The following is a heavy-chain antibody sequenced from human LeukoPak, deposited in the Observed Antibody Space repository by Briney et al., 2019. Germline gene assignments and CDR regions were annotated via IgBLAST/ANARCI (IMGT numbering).Heavy chain of an antibody. CDR2: ISSSGSTI. D-gene: IGHD3-22*01. CDR1: GFTFSDYY. J-gene: IGHJ4*02. Sequence: PGGSLRLSCAASGFTFSDYYMSWIRQAPGKGLEWVPYISSSGSTIYYADFVKGRFTISRDNAKNSLYLQMNSPRAEDTAVYYCASFRYSSGYPLWGQGTLVTVSS. CDR3: ASFRYSSGYPL. V-gene: IGHV3-11*01.